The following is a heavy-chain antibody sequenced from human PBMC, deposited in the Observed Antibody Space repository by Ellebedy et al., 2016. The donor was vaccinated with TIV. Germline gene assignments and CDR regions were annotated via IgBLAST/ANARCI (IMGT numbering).Heavy chain of an antibody. D-gene: IGHD4-17*01. V-gene: IGHV4-31*03. CDR1: GGSISSGGYY. CDR3: AREPALTVTTLTGADY. CDR2: IYYSGST. Sequence: LRLSCTVSGGSISSGGYYWSWIRQHPGKGLVWIGYIYYSGSTYYNPSPKSRVTISVDTAKNQSSLKLSSVTDADTAVYYCAREPALTVTTLTGADYWGQGTLVTVSS. J-gene: IGHJ4*02.